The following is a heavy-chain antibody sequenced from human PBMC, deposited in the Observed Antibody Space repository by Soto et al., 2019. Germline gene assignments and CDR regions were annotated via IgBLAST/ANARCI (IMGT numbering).Heavy chain of an antibody. CDR3: AIPPTMSSTECGAVVV. CDR2: ISGSGGST. CDR1: GLTFRSYA. Sequence: GVSLRLSSAASGLTFRSYAMSWVRQAPGKGLEWVSAISGSGGSTYYADSAKGRFTISRDNSKNTLYLQMNSLRAEDTAVYYCAIPPTMSSTECGAVVVWGQGTLVPVSP. V-gene: IGHV3-23*01. J-gene: IGHJ4*02. D-gene: IGHD6-13*01.